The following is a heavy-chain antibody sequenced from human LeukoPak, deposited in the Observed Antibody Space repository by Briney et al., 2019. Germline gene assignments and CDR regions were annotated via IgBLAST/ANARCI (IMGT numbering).Heavy chain of an antibody. Sequence: SVKVSCKASGGTFSSYAISWVRQAPGQGLEWMGRIIPILGIANYAQKFQGRVTITADKSTSTAYMELSSLRSEDTAVYYCARADCSSTSCYSYYFDYWGQGTLVTVSS. V-gene: IGHV1-69*04. CDR1: GGTFSSYA. CDR2: IIPILGIA. D-gene: IGHD2-2*01. J-gene: IGHJ4*02. CDR3: ARADCSSTSCYSYYFDY.